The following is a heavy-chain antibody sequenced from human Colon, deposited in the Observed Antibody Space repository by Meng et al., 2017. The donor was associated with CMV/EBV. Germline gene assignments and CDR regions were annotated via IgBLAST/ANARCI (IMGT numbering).Heavy chain of an antibody. V-gene: IGHV3-30*02. CDR2: IRYDGRNK. J-gene: IGHJ4*02. Sequence: SCAASGFNFSTYGMHWVRQAPGKGLEWVSFIRYDGRNKYYAASVKGRFTIFRDNSKNTLYLQMNSLRAEDTAIYYCAKDALDYYGSGSNFDCWGQGTLVTVSS. CDR3: AKDALDYYGSGSNFDC. CDR1: GFNFSTYG. D-gene: IGHD3-10*01.